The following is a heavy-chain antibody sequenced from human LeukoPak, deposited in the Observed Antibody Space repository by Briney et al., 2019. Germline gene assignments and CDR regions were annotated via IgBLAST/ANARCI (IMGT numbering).Heavy chain of an antibody. V-gene: IGHV4-39*01. D-gene: IGHD3-9*01. J-gene: IGHJ5*02. CDR1: VGSILSTDYN. CDR2: SYHTGTT. CDR3: ARLPTGYPNWFDP. Sequence: SETLSLTCSVSVGSILSTDYNWGWIRQAPGKGLEWSGASYHTGTTYYNPSFESRVTISVDTSKNQFSLKLNSVTAADTAVYYCARLPTGYPNWFDPWGQGSLVTVSS.